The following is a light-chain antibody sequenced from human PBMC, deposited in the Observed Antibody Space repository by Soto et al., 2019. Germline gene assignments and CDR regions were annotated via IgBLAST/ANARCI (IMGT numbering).Light chain of an antibody. V-gene: IGKV3-15*01. Sequence: EIVMTQSPATLSVTPGERATLSCRASQSVSSKLAWFQQKPGQAPSLLIYGVSTRATGVPVRFSGSGSGTEFTLTVNSLQSEDFAIYYCQQYNNWPRTFGQGRRLEIK. CDR2: GVS. CDR1: QSVSSK. CDR3: QQYNNWPRT. J-gene: IGKJ5*01.